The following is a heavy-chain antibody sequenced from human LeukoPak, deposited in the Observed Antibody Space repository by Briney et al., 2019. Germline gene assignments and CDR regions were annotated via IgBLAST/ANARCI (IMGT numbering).Heavy chain of an antibody. CDR2: INHSGST. D-gene: IGHD6-19*01. CDR3: ARLVSQWLVLDY. CDR1: GGSFSGYY. J-gene: IGHJ4*02. V-gene: IGHV4-34*01. Sequence: SETLSLTCAVYGGSFSGYYWSWIRQPPGKGLEWIGEINHSGSTNYNPSLKSRVTISVDKSKNQFSLKLSSVTAADTAVYYCARLVSQWLVLDYWGQGTLVTVSS.